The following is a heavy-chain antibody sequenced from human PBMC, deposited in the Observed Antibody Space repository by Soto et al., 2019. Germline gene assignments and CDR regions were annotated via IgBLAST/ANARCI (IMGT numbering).Heavy chain of an antibody. Sequence: GGSLRLSCAASGFTFSSYSMNWVRQAPGKGLEWVSSISSSSSYIYYADSMKGRFTISRDNAKNSLFLQMNSLRAEDTAVYYCARGSSIAVAGAFDIWGQGTMVTVSS. CDR3: ARGSSIAVAGAFDI. CDR1: GFTFSSYS. D-gene: IGHD6-19*01. CDR2: ISSSSSYI. J-gene: IGHJ3*02. V-gene: IGHV3-21*01.